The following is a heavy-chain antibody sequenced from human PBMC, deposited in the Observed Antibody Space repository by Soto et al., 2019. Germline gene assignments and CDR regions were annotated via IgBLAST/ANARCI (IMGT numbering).Heavy chain of an antibody. CDR1: GFTFSTYS. D-gene: IGHD2-2*01. Sequence: GGSLRLSCAASGFTFSTYSMNWVRRAPGKGLEWVSYISSSSSTIFYTDSVKGRFTVSRDNAKNSLYLQMNSLRAEDTAVYYCAREIVVARGASYFDYWGPGTLVTVSS. CDR2: ISSSSSTI. J-gene: IGHJ4*02. CDR3: AREIVVARGASYFDY. V-gene: IGHV3-48*01.